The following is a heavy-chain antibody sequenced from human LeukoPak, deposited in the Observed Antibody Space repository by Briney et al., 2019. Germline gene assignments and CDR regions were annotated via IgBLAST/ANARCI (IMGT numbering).Heavy chain of an antibody. CDR1: GGTFSSYA. V-gene: IGHV1-69*05. CDR2: IIPIFGTA. CDR3: ARGHDYVWGSYRPSILFDY. D-gene: IGHD3-16*02. J-gene: IGHJ4*02. Sequence: ASVKVSCKASGGTFSSYAISWVRQAPGQRLEWMGGIIPIFGTANYAQKFQGRVTITTDESTSTAYMELSSLRSEDTAVYYCARGHDYVWGSYRPSILFDYWGQGTLVTVSS.